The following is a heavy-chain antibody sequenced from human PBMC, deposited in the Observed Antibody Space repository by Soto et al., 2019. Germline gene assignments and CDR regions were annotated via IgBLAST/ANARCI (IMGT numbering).Heavy chain of an antibody. D-gene: IGHD1-1*01. Sequence: QVQLVQSGPELKKPGASVKVSCKTSGYSFYNSGISWVRQAPGQGLEWMGWISVFNGYAHYAQKFQGRVSMTADTLTSTAYMELRGLRSDDTAMYYCSKNGTRWFASWGQGTPVTVSS. CDR3: SKNGTRWFAS. CDR1: GYSFYNSG. V-gene: IGHV1-18*01. J-gene: IGHJ5*01. CDR2: ISVFNGYA.